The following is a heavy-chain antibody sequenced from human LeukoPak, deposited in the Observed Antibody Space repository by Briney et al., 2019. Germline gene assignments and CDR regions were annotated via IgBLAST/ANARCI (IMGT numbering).Heavy chain of an antibody. CDR2: IHSSGYT. Sequence: AETLSLTCTVSGCSISSNYWAWIRQPPGQGLEWIAYIHSSGYTNYNPFLRSRVTISVDTSKNEFSLKVPSVSAADTAVYYCAQRQGPTSGSYDYFDPWGQGTLVTVSS. V-gene: IGHV4-4*09. CDR1: GCSISSNY. D-gene: IGHD1-26*01. J-gene: IGHJ5*02. CDR3: AQRQGPTSGSYDYFDP.